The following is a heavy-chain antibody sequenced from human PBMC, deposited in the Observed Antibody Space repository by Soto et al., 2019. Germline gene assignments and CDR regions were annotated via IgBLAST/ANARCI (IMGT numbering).Heavy chain of an antibody. J-gene: IGHJ6*03. D-gene: IGHD2-21*01. CDR2: INLSGST. CDR1: NGSFSDYY. Sequence: QVQLQQWGAGLLKPSETLSLTCGVYNGSFSDYYWPWIRQPPGKGLEWIGEINLSGSTSYSSSRKTRVTIAIDTSKNQFCPSVRSRTAAETAVYYCARGKFRFTYYYYYHWDVWCKGTTVTSSS. CDR3: ARGKFRFTYYYYYHWDV. V-gene: IGHV4-34*01.